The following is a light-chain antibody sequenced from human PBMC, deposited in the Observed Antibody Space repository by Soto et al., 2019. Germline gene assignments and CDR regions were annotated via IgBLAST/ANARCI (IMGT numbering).Light chain of an antibody. Sequence: QSALTQPASVSGSPGHSITIYCTGTSSDVGAYNAVSWYQQHPGKVPKLMIYEVTNRPSGVSNRFSGSKSGNTASLTISGLQAEDEADYYCSAYTSSSTWVFGGGTKVTVL. J-gene: IGLJ3*02. CDR2: EVT. CDR1: SSDVGAYNA. CDR3: SAYTSSSTWV. V-gene: IGLV2-14*01.